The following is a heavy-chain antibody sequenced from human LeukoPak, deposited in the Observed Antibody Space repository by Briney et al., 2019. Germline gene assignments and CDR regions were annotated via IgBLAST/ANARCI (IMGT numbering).Heavy chain of an antibody. D-gene: IGHD2-15*01. CDR1: GFTFSSYA. V-gene: IGHV3-30-3*01. Sequence: GGSLRLSCAASGFTFSSYAMHWVRQAPGKGLEWVAVISYDGSNKYYADSVKDRFTISRDNSKNTLYLQMNSLRAEDTAVYYCARGPSSIYCSGGSCTYFDYWGQGTLVTVSS. CDR3: ARGPSSIYCSGGSCTYFDY. J-gene: IGHJ4*02. CDR2: ISYDGSNK.